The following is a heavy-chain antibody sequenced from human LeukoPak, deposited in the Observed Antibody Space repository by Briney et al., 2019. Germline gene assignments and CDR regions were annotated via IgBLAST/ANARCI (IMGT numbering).Heavy chain of an antibody. CDR2: ISAYNGNT. CDR3: ARAGPAYYYYGMDV. V-gene: IGHV1-18*01. Sequence: ASVKVSCKASGYTFTSYGISWVRQAPGQGLEWMGWISAYNGNTNYAQKLQGRVTMTTDTSTSTAYMELRSLRSEDTAVYYCARAGPAYYYYGMDVWGQGTTVTVSS. D-gene: IGHD2-2*01. CDR1: GYTFTSYG. J-gene: IGHJ6*02.